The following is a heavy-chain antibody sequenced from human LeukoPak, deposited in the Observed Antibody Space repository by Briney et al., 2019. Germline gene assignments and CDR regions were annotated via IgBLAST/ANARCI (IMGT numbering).Heavy chain of an antibody. CDR3: AREGSSRNQINFDY. J-gene: IGHJ4*02. Sequence: GGSLRLSCAASGFTFSSYWMSGVRQAPGKGLEWVANIKQDGSEKYYVDSVKGRFTISRDNAKNSLYLQMNSLRAEDTAVYYCAREGSSRNQINFDYWGQGTLVTVSS. CDR1: GFTFSSYW. CDR2: IKQDGSEK. D-gene: IGHD1-14*01. V-gene: IGHV3-7*01.